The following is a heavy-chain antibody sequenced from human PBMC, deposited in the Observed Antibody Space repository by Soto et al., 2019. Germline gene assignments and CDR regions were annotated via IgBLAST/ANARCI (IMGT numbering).Heavy chain of an antibody. CDR3: AREGDGGTSYFDY. J-gene: IGHJ4*02. CDR1: GFTFSSYE. V-gene: IGHV3-48*03. D-gene: IGHD4-17*01. Sequence: EVQLVESGGGLVQPGGSLRLSCAASGFTFSSYEMNWVRQAPGKGLEWVSYISSSGSTIYYADSVKGRFTISRDNAKNSLYLHMNSLGAEDTAVYYCAREGDGGTSYFDYWGQGTLVTVSS. CDR2: ISSSGSTI.